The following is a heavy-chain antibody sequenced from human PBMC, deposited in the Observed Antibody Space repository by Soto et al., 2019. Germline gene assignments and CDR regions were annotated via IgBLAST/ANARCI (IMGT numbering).Heavy chain of an antibody. CDR3: ARVQVGYQYYYYMDV. D-gene: IGHD6-25*01. CDR2: ISAYNGNT. V-gene: IGHV1-18*01. CDR1: GYTFTSYG. J-gene: IGHJ6*03. Sequence: QVQLVQSGAEVKKPGASVKVSCKASGYTFTSYGISWVRQAPGQGLEWMGWISAYNGNTNYAQKLQGRVTMTTDTSTSTDYMELRSLRSDDTAVYYCARVQVGYQYYYYMDVWGKGTTVTVSS.